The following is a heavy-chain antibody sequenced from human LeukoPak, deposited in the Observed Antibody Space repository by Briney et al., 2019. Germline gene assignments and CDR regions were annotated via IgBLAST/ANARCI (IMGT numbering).Heavy chain of an antibody. CDR2: INHSGST. V-gene: IGHV4-34*01. CDR1: GGSFSGYY. CDR3: ARGDRPGYDY. D-gene: IGHD1-14*01. J-gene: IGHJ4*02. Sequence: KPSETLSLTCAVYGGSFSGYYWSWIRQPPGKGLEWIGEINHSGSTNYNPSLKSRVTISVDMSKNQFSLKLSSVTAADTAVYYCARGDRPGYDYWGQGTLVTVSS.